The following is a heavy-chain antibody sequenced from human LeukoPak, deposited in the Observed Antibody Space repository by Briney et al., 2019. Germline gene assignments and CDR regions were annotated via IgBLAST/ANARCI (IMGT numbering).Heavy chain of an antibody. J-gene: IGHJ4*02. CDR2: FDPEDGET. D-gene: IGHD3-22*01. Sequence: ASVKVSCKVSGYTLTELSMHWVRQAPGKGLEWMGGFDPEDGETIYAQKFQGRVTMTEDTSTDTAYMELSSLRSEDTAVCYCATGPTYYYDSSGYYWGYWGQGTLVTVSS. V-gene: IGHV1-24*01. CDR1: GYTLTELS. CDR3: ATGPTYYYDSSGYYWGY.